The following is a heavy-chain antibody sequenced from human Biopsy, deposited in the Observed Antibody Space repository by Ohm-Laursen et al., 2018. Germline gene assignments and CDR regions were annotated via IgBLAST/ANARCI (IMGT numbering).Heavy chain of an antibody. V-gene: IGHV4-59*01. Sequence: SETLSLTCTVSGGSIKSYYWNWIRQSPGKGLEWIGIIYYTGHTNYNPSLKIRATISVDTSKNQFSLKVISVTAADTAVYYCARLTGDPSYWGQGILVTVSS. CDR1: GGSIKSYY. CDR3: ARLTGDPSY. J-gene: IGHJ4*02. CDR2: IYYTGHT. D-gene: IGHD7-27*01.